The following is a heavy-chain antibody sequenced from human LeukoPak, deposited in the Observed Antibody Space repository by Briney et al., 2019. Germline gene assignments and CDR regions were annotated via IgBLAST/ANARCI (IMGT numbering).Heavy chain of an antibody. J-gene: IGHJ5*02. V-gene: IGHV1-69*05. CDR2: IISIFGTA. CDR3: ARHHASTYYYDSSGLNWFDP. Sequence: ASVKVSCKASGSTFSSYAISWVRQAPGQGLEWMGRIISIFGTANYAQKFQGRVTITTDESTSTAYMELSSLRSEDTAVYYCARHHASTYYYDSSGLNWFDPWGQGTLVTVSS. CDR1: GSTFSSYA. D-gene: IGHD3-22*01.